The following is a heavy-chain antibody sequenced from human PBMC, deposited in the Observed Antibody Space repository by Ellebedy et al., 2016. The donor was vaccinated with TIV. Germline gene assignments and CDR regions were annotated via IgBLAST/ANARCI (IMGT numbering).Heavy chain of an antibody. CDR2: IWYDGSNK. V-gene: IGHV3-33*08. Sequence: PGGSLRLSCAASAFTFSSYGRHWVPQAPGKGLGWVALIWYDGSNKYYADSVKGRLTISRDNSKNKLYLQMTSLRAEDTAVDYCARASVDTSMVTSCGMDVWGQGTTVTVSS. CDR1: AFTFSSYG. J-gene: IGHJ6*02. D-gene: IGHD5-18*01. CDR3: ARASVDTSMVTSCGMDV.